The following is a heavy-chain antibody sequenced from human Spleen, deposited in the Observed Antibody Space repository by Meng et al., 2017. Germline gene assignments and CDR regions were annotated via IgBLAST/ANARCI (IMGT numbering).Heavy chain of an antibody. CDR3: ARDEDISAAGKLFGDY. D-gene: IGHD6-25*01. CDR1: GYTFTSYY. Sequence: QVRLVQSGDEGKKPGASVKVSCKASGYTFTSYYMHWVRQAPGQGLEWMGIINPSGGSTSYAQKFQGRVTMTRDTSISTAYMELSGLRSDDTAMYYCARDEDISAAGKLFGDYWGQGTLVTVSS. J-gene: IGHJ4*02. CDR2: INPSGGST. V-gene: IGHV1-46*01.